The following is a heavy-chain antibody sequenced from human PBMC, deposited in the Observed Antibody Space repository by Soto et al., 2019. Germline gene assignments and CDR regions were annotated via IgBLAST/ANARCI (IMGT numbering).Heavy chain of an antibody. Sequence: ASVKVSCKASGYTFTSYDINWVRQATGQGLEWMGWMNPNSGNTGYAQKFQGRVTMTRNTSISTAYMELSSLRSEDTAVYYCARAKGDFWSGPPNWFDPWGQGTLVTVSS. V-gene: IGHV1-8*01. CDR1: GYTFTSYD. D-gene: IGHD3-3*01. CDR3: ARAKGDFWSGPPNWFDP. J-gene: IGHJ5*02. CDR2: MNPNSGNT.